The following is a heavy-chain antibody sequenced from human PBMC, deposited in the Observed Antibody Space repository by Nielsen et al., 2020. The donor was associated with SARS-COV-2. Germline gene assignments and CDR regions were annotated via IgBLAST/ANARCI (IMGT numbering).Heavy chain of an antibody. J-gene: IGHJ4*02. CDR1: GGSISSSNW. CDR3: ARQSAYGDYGDY. CDR2: IYHSGST. Sequence: SETLSLTCAVSGGSISSSNWWSWVRQPPGKGLEWIGEIYHSGSTNYNPSLKSRVTISVDTSKNQFSLKLSSVTAADTAVYYCARQSAYGDYGDYWGQGTLVTVSS. D-gene: IGHD4-17*01. V-gene: IGHV4-4*02.